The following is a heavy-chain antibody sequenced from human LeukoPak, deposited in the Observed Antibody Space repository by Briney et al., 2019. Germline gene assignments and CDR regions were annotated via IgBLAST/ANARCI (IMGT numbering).Heavy chain of an antibody. CDR2: ISTYNGNT. CDR1: GYTFTSYG. J-gene: IGHJ4*02. V-gene: IGHV1-18*01. CDR3: ARYYDILTGYPPLLDY. D-gene: IGHD3-9*01. Sequence: ASVKVSCKASGYTFTSYGFSWVRQAPGQGLEWMGWISTYNGNTYNAQKFQGRFTMTTDTSTSTVYVELWSLRSGDTAVYYCARYYDILTGYPPLLDYWGQGTLVTVSS.